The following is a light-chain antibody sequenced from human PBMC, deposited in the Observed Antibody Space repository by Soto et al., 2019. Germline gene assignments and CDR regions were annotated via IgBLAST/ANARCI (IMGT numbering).Light chain of an antibody. CDR3: TSYTTNKTPL. CDR1: SSDVGGYNY. CDR2: YVS. V-gene: IGLV2-14*03. Sequence: QSVLTQPASVSGSPGQSITISCTGTSSDVGGYNYVSWYQQHPGKAPKLMIYYVSSRPSGVSNRFSGSKSGNTASLTISGLLSEDEADYYCTSYTTNKTPLFGGGTQLTVL. J-gene: IGLJ7*01.